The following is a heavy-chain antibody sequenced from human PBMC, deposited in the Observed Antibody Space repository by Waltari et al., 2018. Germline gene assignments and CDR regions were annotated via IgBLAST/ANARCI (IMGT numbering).Heavy chain of an antibody. CDR1: GGSFSGSS. Sequence: QVQLQQGGAGLLKPSETLSLPCAVYGGSFSGSSWRWIRPPPGKGLEWIGEINHSGSTNYNPSLKSRVTISVDTSKNQFSLKLSSVTAADTAVYYCARVKRGYSYGSYNWFDPWGQGTLVTVSS. D-gene: IGHD5-18*01. CDR2: INHSGST. J-gene: IGHJ5*02. V-gene: IGHV4-34*01. CDR3: ARVKRGYSYGSYNWFDP.